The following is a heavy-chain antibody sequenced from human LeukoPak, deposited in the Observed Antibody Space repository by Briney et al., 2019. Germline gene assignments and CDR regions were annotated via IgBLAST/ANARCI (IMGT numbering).Heavy chain of an antibody. CDR2: ISGSGGST. CDR1: GFTFSSYA. Sequence: GGSLRLSCAASGFTFSSYAMSWVRQAPGKGLEWVSAISGSGGSTYYADSVKGRFTISRDNSKTTLYLQMNSLRAEDTAVYYCAKNEVGATNNWFDPWGQGTLVTVSS. CDR3: AKNEVGATNNWFDP. D-gene: IGHD1-26*01. J-gene: IGHJ5*02. V-gene: IGHV3-23*01.